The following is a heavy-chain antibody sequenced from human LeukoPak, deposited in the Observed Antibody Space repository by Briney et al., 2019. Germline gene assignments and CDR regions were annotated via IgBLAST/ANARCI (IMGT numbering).Heavy chain of an antibody. CDR3: ARDRAVAYFDY. V-gene: IGHV4-59*01. CDR2: IYYSGST. J-gene: IGHJ4*02. D-gene: IGHD6-19*01. Sequence: GSLRLSCAASGFTFSSYAMSWIRQPPGKGLECIGYIYYSGSTNYNPSLKSRVTISVDTSKNQFSLKLSSVTAADTAVYYCARDRAVAYFDYWGQGTLVAVSS. CDR1: GFTFSSYA.